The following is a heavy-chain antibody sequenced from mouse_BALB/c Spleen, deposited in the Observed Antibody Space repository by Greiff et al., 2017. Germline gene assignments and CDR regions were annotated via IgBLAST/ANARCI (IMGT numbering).Heavy chain of an antibody. V-gene: IGHV1S81*02. CDR3: TGGGGKRRLFDY. CDR2: INPSNGGT. J-gene: IGHJ2*01. CDR1: GYTFTSDY. Sequence: QVQLQQSGAELVKPGASVKLSCKASGYTFTSDYLYWVKQRPGQGLEWIGEINPSNGGTNFNEKFKSKATLAVDKSSSTAYMQLGSLTSEDSAVYDCTGGGGKRRLFDYWGQGTTLTVSS. D-gene: IGHD1-1*02.